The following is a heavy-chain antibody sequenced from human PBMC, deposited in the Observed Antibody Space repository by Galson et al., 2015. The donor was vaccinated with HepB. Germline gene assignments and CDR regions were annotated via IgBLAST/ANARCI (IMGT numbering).Heavy chain of an antibody. V-gene: IGHV3-49*04. CDR1: GFTFGDYA. D-gene: IGHD3-22*01. CDR2: IRSKAYGGTT. J-gene: IGHJ6*02. CDR3: TRPYYYDSSGYYAPLETTYYYGMDV. Sequence: SLRLSCAASGFTFGDYAMSWVRQAPGKGLEWVGFIRSKAYGGTTEYAASVKGRFTISRDDSKSIAYLQMNSLKTEDTAVYYCTRPYYYDSSGYYAPLETTYYYGMDVWGQGTTVTVSS.